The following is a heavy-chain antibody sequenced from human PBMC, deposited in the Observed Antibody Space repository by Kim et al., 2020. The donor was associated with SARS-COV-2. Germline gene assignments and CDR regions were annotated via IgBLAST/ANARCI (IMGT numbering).Heavy chain of an antibody. V-gene: IGHV3-48*03. CDR2: ISSSGSTI. Sequence: GGSLRLSCAASGFTFSSYEMNWVRQAPGKGLEWVSYISSSGSTIYYADSVKGRFTISRDNAKNSLYLQMNSLRAEDTAVYYCARVSLPVPAANDYYYYYYYMEVWGKGTTVTVSS. CDR3: ARVSLPVPAANDYYYYYYYMEV. J-gene: IGHJ6*03. D-gene: IGHD2-2*01. CDR1: GFTFSSYE.